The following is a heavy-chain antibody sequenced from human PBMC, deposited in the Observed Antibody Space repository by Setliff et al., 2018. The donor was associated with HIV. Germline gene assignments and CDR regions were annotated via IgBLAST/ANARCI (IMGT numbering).Heavy chain of an antibody. Sequence: GASVKVSCKASGYTFTSYYIHWVRQAPGQGLEWMGVIHPSGGSTSYAQSFQDRVTMTRDTSTSTVYMELSSLRSEDTAVHYCARVRYCSGGSCYGGEYWFDPWGQGTLVTV. D-gene: IGHD2-15*01. CDR3: ARVRYCSGGSCYGGEYWFDP. CDR2: IHPSGGST. J-gene: IGHJ5*02. V-gene: IGHV1-46*01. CDR1: GYTFTSYY.